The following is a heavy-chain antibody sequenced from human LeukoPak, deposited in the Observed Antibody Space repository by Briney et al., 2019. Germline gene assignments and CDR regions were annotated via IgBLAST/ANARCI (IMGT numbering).Heavy chain of an antibody. CDR1: GFTFSSYG. D-gene: IGHD3-10*01. CDR2: ISYDGSNK. Sequence: GGSLRLSCAASGFTFSSYGMHWVRQAPGKGLEWVAVISYDGSNKYYADSVKGRFTISRDNSKNTLYLQMNSLRAEDTAVYYCAKDKGTMVRGVNSYYYYGMDFWGQGTTVTVSS. J-gene: IGHJ6*02. V-gene: IGHV3-30*18. CDR3: AKDKGTMVRGVNSYYYYGMDF.